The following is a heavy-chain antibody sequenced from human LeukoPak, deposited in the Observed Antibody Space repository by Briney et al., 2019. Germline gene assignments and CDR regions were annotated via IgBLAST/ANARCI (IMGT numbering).Heavy chain of an antibody. CDR2: IYYSGST. J-gene: IGHJ4*02. Sequence: SETLSLTCTVSGGSISNGDYYWSWIRQPPGKGLEWIGYIYYSGSTYFNPSLKSRVTISVDKSKNQFSLKLSSVTAADTAVYYCARDPNCSGGSCPQGGFDYWGQGTLVTVSS. CDR3: ARDPNCSGGSCPQGGFDY. D-gene: IGHD2-15*01. V-gene: IGHV4-30-4*01. CDR1: GGSISNGDYY.